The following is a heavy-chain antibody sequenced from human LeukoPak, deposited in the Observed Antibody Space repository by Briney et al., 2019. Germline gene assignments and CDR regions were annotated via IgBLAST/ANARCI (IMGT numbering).Heavy chain of an antibody. CDR1: GFTFSSYW. D-gene: IGHD6-19*01. CDR2: INRDGTST. CDR3: AKTAVAGLPDY. Sequence: GSLRLSCAASGFTFSSYWMHWVRQAPGKGLVWVSRINRDGTSTDYADSVKGRFTTSRDNAKNTLYLQMNSLRAEDTAVYYCAKTAVAGLPDYWGQGTLVTVSS. J-gene: IGHJ4*02. V-gene: IGHV3-74*01.